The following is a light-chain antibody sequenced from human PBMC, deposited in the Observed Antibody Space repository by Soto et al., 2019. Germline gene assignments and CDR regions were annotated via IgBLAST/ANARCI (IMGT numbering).Light chain of an antibody. CDR2: GAS. CDR3: HQYHNSPLT. CDR1: QSVRSSY. Sequence: DIGLTQSPGTLSLSPGERAALSCRASQSVRSSYLAWYQQKPGQAPRLLIYGASNRATGIPDRFSGSGSGTDFTLTISRLEPEDFAVYYCHQYHNSPLTCGGGTKVEIK. J-gene: IGKJ4*01. V-gene: IGKV3-20*01.